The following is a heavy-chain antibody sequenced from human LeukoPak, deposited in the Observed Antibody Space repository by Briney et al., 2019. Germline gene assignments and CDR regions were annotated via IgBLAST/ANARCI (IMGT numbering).Heavy chain of an antibody. CDR3: ARDFGDVWGSYHSDY. J-gene: IGHJ4*02. D-gene: IGHD3-16*02. CDR2: VSAYNGNT. Sequence: ASVKVSCKASGYTFTNYGISWVRQAPGQGLEWMGWVSAYNGNTNYAHKLQGRVTMTTDTSTSTAYMELRSLRSDDTAVYYCARDFGDVWGSYHSDYWGQGTLVTVSS. V-gene: IGHV1-18*01. CDR1: GYTFTNYG.